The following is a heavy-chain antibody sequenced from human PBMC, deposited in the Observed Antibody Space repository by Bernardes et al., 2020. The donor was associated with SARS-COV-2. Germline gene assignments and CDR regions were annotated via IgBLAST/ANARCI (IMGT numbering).Heavy chain of an antibody. V-gene: IGHV4-59*01. CDR2: IYYSGST. CDR3: AREYCSGGSCHGYFDY. CDR1: GGSISSYY. D-gene: IGHD2-15*01. J-gene: IGHJ4*02. Sequence: SEPLSLTCTVSGGSISSYYWSWIRQPPGKGLEWIGYIYYSGSTNYNPSLKSRVTISVDTSKNQFSLKLSSVTAADTAVYYCAREYCSGGSCHGYFDYWGQGTLVTVSS.